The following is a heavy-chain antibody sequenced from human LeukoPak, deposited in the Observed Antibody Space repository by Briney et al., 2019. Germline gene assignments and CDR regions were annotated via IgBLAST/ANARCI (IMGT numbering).Heavy chain of an antibody. D-gene: IGHD3-10*01. J-gene: IGHJ2*01. CDR2: IYTSGST. CDR3: ARDGAYYFGLGSRSSRKWYFDL. CDR1: GGSISSGTYY. Sequence: PSQTQSLTCTVSGGSISSGTYYWSWIRQPAGEGLEWVGRIYTSGSTNYNSSLKSRVAVSVDTSKNQFSLQLSSVTAADTAVYYCARDGAYYFGLGSRSSRKWYFDLWGRGTLVTFSS. V-gene: IGHV4-61*02.